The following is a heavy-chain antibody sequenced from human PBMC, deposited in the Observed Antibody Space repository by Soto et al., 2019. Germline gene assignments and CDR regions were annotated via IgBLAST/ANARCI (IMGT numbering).Heavy chain of an antibody. CDR1: GCNFNIAW. V-gene: IGHV3-15*07. CDR2: IRTNTEGGTT. J-gene: IGHJ4*02. CDR3: TSDITVASPYGGR. Sequence: EVQLVESGGGFLKPGESLRLACAASGCNFNIAWLNWVRQAPGKGLEWVGRIRTNTEGGTTDYAAPVDGRVTISRDDSKKALYLQMNSLKTEDTAVYYCTSDITVASPYGGRWGQGTLVTVSS. D-gene: IGHD1-20*01.